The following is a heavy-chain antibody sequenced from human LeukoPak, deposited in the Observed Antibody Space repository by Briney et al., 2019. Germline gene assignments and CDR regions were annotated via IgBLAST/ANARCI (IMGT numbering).Heavy chain of an antibody. Sequence: GASVKVSCKASAYSISSYDMHWVRQAPGQGRGWMGIINPSGGRTSYARKFQGRVTMTRDTSTSTVYMELSSLKSEDTAVYYCARGSANYLGYFDLWGRGTLVTVSS. CDR1: AYSISSYD. CDR2: INPSGGRT. CDR3: ARGSANYLGYFDL. J-gene: IGHJ2*01. V-gene: IGHV1-46*01. D-gene: IGHD4/OR15-4a*01.